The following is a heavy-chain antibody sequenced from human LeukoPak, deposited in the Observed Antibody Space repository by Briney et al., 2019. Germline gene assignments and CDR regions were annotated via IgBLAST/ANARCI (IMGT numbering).Heavy chain of an antibody. V-gene: IGHV3-30-3*01. CDR2: ISYDGSNK. D-gene: IGHD4-17*01. J-gene: IGHJ4*02. CDR3: ARWGNGDYYFDY. Sequence: PGGSLRLSCAASGFTFSSYAMHWVRQAPGKGLEWVAVISYDGSNKYYADSVKGRFTISRDNSKNTLYLQMNSLRAEDTAVYYCARWGNGDYYFDYWGQGTLVTVSS. CDR1: GFTFSSYA.